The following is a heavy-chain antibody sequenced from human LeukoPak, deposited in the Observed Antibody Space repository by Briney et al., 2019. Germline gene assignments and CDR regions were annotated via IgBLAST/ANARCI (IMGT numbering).Heavy chain of an antibody. J-gene: IGHJ5*02. CDR2: IYYSGST. CDR1: GGSISSYY. Sequence: PSETLSLTCTVSGGSISSYYWSWIRQPPGKGLEWIGYIYYSGSTNYNPSLKSRVTISVGTSKNQFSLKLSSVTAADTAVYYCARVETADGGRFLEWLYNWFDPWGQGTLVTVSS. D-gene: IGHD3-3*01. CDR3: ARVETADGGRFLEWLYNWFDP. V-gene: IGHV4-59*01.